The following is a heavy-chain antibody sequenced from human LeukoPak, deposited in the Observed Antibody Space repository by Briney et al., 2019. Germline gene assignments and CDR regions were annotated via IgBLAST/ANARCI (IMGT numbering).Heavy chain of an antibody. D-gene: IGHD2-2*01. J-gene: IGHJ5*02. Sequence: ASVKVSCKASGYTFTSYGISWVRQAPGRGLEWMGWISAYNGNTNYAQKLQGRVTMTTDTSTSTAYMELSRLRSDDTAVYYCAREYCSSTSCYYWFDPWGQGTLVTVSS. CDR3: AREYCSSTSCYYWFDP. V-gene: IGHV1-18*01. CDR1: GYTFTSYG. CDR2: ISAYNGNT.